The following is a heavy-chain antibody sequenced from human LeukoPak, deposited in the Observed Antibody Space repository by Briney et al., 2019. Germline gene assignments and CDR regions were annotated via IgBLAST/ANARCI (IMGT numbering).Heavy chain of an antibody. V-gene: IGHV5-10-1*01. J-gene: IGHJ4*02. D-gene: IGHD2-2*01. Sequence: GESLKISCKGSGYSFTSYWITWVRQMPGKGLEWMGRIDPSDSYTNYSPSFQGHVTISADKSISTAYLQWSSLKASDTAMYCCARLNQLDFDYWGQGTLVTVSS. CDR1: GYSFTSYW. CDR2: IDPSDSYT. CDR3: ARLNQLDFDY.